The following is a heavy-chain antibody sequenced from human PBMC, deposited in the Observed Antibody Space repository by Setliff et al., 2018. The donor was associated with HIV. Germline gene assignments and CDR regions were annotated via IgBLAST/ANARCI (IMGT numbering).Heavy chain of an antibody. CDR2: ISYTGST. V-gene: IGHV4-39*07. CDR1: GGSINRSNYY. CDR3: ARGRGSSSGWPIDY. Sequence: PSETLSLTCTVPGGSINRSNYYWGWIRQPPGKGLEWIGTISYTGSTYYDPSHKSRVTISIDTSKNQFSLKLSSVTAADTAVYFCARGRGSSSGWPIDYWGQGTLVTVSS. J-gene: IGHJ4*02. D-gene: IGHD6-25*01.